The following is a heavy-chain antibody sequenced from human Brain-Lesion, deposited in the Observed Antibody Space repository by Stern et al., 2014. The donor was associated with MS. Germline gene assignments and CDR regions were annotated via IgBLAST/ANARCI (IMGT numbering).Heavy chain of an antibody. CDR2: SDHSGST. J-gene: IGHJ4*02. CDR1: GGSISSSNW. D-gene: IGHD6-13*01. V-gene: IGHV4-4*02. CDR3: ARFPASRPHVFDS. Sequence: QVQLVQSGPGLVKPSGTLSLTCVVSGGSISSSNWWSWVRQSPGKGLEWIGESDHSGSTIYNPSLKSRVTVSVEKSKNRFSLNLRSVPAADTAVYFCARFPASRPHVFDSWGQGTLVTVSS.